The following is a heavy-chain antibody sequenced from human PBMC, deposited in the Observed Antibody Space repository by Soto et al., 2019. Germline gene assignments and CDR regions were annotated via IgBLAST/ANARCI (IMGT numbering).Heavy chain of an antibody. D-gene: IGHD3-9*01. CDR1: GGSMSNYY. V-gene: IGHV4-4*07. J-gene: IGHJ4*02. Sequence: PSETLSLTCTVSGGSMSNYYWSWIRQPAGKGLEWIGRIYTTGSTHYNPSLKSRVTLSIDMSKNQFSLKLNSVTAADTAVYYCARELTSLYEILTGNFDHWGQGTLVTVSS. CDR3: ARELTSLYEILTGNFDH. CDR2: IYTTGST.